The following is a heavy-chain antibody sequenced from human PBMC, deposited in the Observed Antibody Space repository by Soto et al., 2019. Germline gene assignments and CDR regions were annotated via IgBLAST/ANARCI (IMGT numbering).Heavy chain of an antibody. Sequence: SETLSLTCTVSGGSISSSSYYWGWIRQPPGKGLEWIGSIYYSGSTYYNPSLKSRVTISVDTSKNQFSLKLSSVTAADTAVYYCARNTAEAVYYFDYWGQGTPVTVSS. CDR3: ARNTAEAVYYFDY. CDR1: GGSISSSSYY. V-gene: IGHV4-39*01. D-gene: IGHD6-13*01. J-gene: IGHJ4*02. CDR2: IYYSGST.